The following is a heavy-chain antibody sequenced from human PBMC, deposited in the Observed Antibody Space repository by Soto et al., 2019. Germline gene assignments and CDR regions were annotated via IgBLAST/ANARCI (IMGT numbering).Heavy chain of an antibody. D-gene: IGHD4-17*01. Sequence: QLQLQESGPGLVKPSETLSLTCTVSCDSGGFISSSSYHWGWIRQPPGKGLEWIGNIYYSGSTYYNPSLKSRVTISVDTSKNQFSLRLTSVTAADTAVDCCARHPPYGPLDYWGQGTLVTVSS. CDR1: CDSGGFISSSSYH. CDR3: ARHPPYGPLDY. J-gene: IGHJ4*02. CDR2: IYYSGST. V-gene: IGHV4-39*01.